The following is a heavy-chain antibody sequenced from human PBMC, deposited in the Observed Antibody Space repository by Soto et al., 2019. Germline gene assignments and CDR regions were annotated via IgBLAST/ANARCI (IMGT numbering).Heavy chain of an antibody. V-gene: IGHV3-21*01. CDR2: ISTSSSFI. CDR1: GFTFSDYS. J-gene: IGHJ4*02. D-gene: IGHD2-15*01. CDR3: ARAGSYQSFDF. Sequence: SLRLSCAASGFTFSDYSMHWVRQAPGKGLEWVSSISTSSSFIYYADSLKGRFTISRDNAENSLYLQMSSLRAEDTAVYYCARAGSYQSFDFWGQGTLVTVSS.